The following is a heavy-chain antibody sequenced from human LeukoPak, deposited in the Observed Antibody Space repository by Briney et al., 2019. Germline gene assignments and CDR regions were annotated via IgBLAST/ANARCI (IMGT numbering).Heavy chain of an antibody. CDR1: GYTFTGYY. CDR2: IIPILGIA. V-gene: IGHV1-69*02. J-gene: IGHJ4*02. Sequence: GASVKVSCKASGYTFTGYYMHWVRQAPGQGLEWMGRIIPILGIANYAQKFQGRVTITADKSTSTAYMELSSLRSEDTAVYYCARSYDSSGYYLYYFDYWGQGTLVTVSS. D-gene: IGHD3-22*01. CDR3: ARSYDSSGYYLYYFDY.